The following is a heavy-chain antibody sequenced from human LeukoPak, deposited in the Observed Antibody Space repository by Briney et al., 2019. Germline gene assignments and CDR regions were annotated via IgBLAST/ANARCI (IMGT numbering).Heavy chain of an antibody. V-gene: IGHV4-39*07. D-gene: IGHD3-10*01. J-gene: IGHJ6*03. CDR2: IYYSGST. Sequence: SETLSLTCTVSGGSISSSSYYWGCIRQPPGKGLAWIGSIYYSGSTYYNASLKSRVTISVDTSKNQFSLKLSSVTAADTAVYYCARGRRRNGSGSYQRNYYYYYMDVWGKGTTVTVSS. CDR1: GGSISSSSYY. CDR3: ARGRRRNGSGSYQRNYYYYYMDV.